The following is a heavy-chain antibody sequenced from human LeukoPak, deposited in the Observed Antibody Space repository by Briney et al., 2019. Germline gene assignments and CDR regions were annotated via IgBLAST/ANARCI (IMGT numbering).Heavy chain of an antibody. CDR3: ARDKDGDYLLDY. D-gene: IGHD4-17*01. V-gene: IGHV3-21*01. CDR1: GFTFSSYS. Sequence: GGSLRLSCAASGFTFSSYSMNWVRQAPGTGLEWVSSISSSSSYIYYADSVKGRFTISRDNAKNSLYLQMNSLRAEDTAVYYCARDKDGDYLLDYWGQGILVTVSS. J-gene: IGHJ4*02. CDR2: ISSSSSYI.